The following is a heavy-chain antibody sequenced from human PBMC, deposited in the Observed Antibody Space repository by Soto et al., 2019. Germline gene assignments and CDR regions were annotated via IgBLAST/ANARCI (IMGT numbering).Heavy chain of an antibody. V-gene: IGHV3-30*04. CDR1: GFTFSNV. CDR3: VRVRWGYVSGAFDY. Sequence: QVQLVESGGGVVQPGRSLRLSCAASGFTFSNVMHWVRQAPGKGLEWVAVISYDGSQKFHADSVKGRFTISRDNSQNTLYLQMNSLGSEDTGVYYCVRVRWGYVSGAFDYWGPGTPVTVPS. D-gene: IGHD3-10*01. J-gene: IGHJ4*02. CDR2: ISYDGSQK.